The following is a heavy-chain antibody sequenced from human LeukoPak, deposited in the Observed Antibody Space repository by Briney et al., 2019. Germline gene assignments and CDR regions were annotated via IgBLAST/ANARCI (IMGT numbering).Heavy chain of an antibody. V-gene: IGHV3-30*18. D-gene: IGHD3-22*01. CDR1: GFTFSSYG. Sequence: PGRSLRLSCAASGFTFSSYGMPWVRQAPGKGLEWVAVISYDGSNKYYADSVKGRFTISRDNSKNTLYLQMNSLRAEDTAVYYCAKVPYTYYYDSSGYSDYFDYWGQGTLVTVSS. J-gene: IGHJ4*02. CDR2: ISYDGSNK. CDR3: AKVPYTYYYDSSGYSDYFDY.